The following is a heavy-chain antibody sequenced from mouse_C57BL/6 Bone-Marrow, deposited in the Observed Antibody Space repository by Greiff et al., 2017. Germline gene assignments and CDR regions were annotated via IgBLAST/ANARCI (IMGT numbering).Heavy chain of an antibody. Sequence: QVQLQQSGAELARPGASVKLSCKASGYTFTSYGISWVKQRTGQGLEWIGEIYPRSGNTYYNEKFKGKATLTADKSSSTAYMELRSLTSEDSAVYFCARNDGYQDWLAYWGRGTLVTVSA. V-gene: IGHV1-81*01. CDR3: ARNDGYQDWLAY. CDR2: IYPRSGNT. J-gene: IGHJ3*01. D-gene: IGHD2-3*01. CDR1: GYTFTSYG.